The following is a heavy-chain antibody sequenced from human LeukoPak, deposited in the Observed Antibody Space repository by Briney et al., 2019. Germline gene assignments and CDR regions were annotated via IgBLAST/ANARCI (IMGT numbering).Heavy chain of an antibody. CDR1: GFTFSSYA. J-gene: IGHJ4*02. D-gene: IGHD5-24*01. Sequence: GGSLRLSCAASGFTFSSYAMSWVRQAPGKGLEWVSRISHDGIISYADSVKGRFTISRDNAKNTLTLQMNSLRVEDTAVYFCARDWVYKIDYWGRGTLVTVSS. CDR3: ARDWVYKIDY. V-gene: IGHV3-74*01. CDR2: ISHDGII.